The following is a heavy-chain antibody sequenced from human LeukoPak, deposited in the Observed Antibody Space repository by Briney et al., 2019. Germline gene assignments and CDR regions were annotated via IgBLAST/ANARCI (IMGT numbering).Heavy chain of an antibody. CDR3: ATGRDADSARGYYDMDV. D-gene: IGHD5-24*01. J-gene: IGHJ6*01. Sequence: SETLSLTCTVSGGSFTGYSWTWVRQPAGKGLEWIGRICGGGGTNYNPPLTSRVTMSVDTSKKQFSLKLSSVTAADTAVYYCATGRDADSARGYYDMDVWGQGTTVTVSS. V-gene: IGHV4-4*07. CDR1: GGSFTGYS. CDR2: ICGGGGT.